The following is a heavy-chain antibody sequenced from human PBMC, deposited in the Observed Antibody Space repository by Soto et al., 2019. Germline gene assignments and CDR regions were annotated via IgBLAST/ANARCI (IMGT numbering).Heavy chain of an antibody. V-gene: IGHV4-39*01. CDR1: GGSISSSSYY. J-gene: IGHJ6*02. CDR2: IYYSGST. CDR3: AMPYYYYYGMDV. Sequence: SETLSLTCTVSGGSISSSSYYWGWFRQPPGKGLEWIGSIYYSGSTYYNPSLKSRVTISVDTSKNQFSLKLSSVTAADTAVYYCAMPYYYYYGMDVWGQGTTVTVS.